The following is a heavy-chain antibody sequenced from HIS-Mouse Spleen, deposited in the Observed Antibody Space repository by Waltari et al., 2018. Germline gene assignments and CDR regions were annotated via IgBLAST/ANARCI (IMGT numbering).Heavy chain of an antibody. Sequence: QVQLVQSGAEVKTPGASVKVSCKASGYPFTSYDSNWVRQATGQGLEWMGWMNPNSGNTGYAQKFQGRVTMTRNTSISTAYMELSSLRSEDTAVYYCARGSSALNWNDDGGNAFDIWGQGTMVTVSS. CDR2: MNPNSGNT. D-gene: IGHD1-1*01. J-gene: IGHJ3*02. CDR3: ARGSSALNWNDDGGNAFDI. CDR1: GYPFTSYD. V-gene: IGHV1-8*01.